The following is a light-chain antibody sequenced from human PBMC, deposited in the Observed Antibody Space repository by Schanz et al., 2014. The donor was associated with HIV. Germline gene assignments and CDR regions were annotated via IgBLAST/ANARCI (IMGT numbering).Light chain of an antibody. CDR1: QSISNW. CDR3: LHYNDFTST. CDR2: EAS. Sequence: DIQMTQSPSILSASVGDRVSISCRASQSISNWLAWYQQKPGKAPDLLIYEASILETGVPSRFSGSGSGTEFTLTISSLQPDDFATYFCLHYNDFTSTFGQGTKLEIK. J-gene: IGKJ2*01. V-gene: IGKV1-5*01.